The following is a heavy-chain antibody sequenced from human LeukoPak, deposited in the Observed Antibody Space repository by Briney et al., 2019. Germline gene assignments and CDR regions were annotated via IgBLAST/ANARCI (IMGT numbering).Heavy chain of an antibody. CDR1: GFTFGSYM. CDR2: ISSNGGST. V-gene: IGHV3-23*01. D-gene: IGHD4-17*01. Sequence: GGSLRLSCAASGFTFGSYMMTWVRQAPGRGLEWVSTISSNGGSTYYADSVKGRFTISRDNSKNTLYLQMNSLRAEDTAVYYCARMKRDYGLQYYFDYWGQGTLVTVSS. J-gene: IGHJ4*02. CDR3: ARMKRDYGLQYYFDY.